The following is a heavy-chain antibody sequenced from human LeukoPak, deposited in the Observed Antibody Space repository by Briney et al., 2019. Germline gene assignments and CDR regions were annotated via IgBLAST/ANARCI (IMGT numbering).Heavy chain of an antibody. CDR2: IYYSGST. Sequence: PSETLSLTCTVSGGSISSSGYYWGWIRQPPGKGLEWIGSIYYSGSTYYNPSLKSRVTISVDTSKNQFSLKLSSVTAADTAVYYCARTYSSSWFDAFDIWGQGTMVTVSS. V-gene: IGHV4-39*01. D-gene: IGHD6-13*01. CDR1: GGSISSSGYY. CDR3: ARTYSSSWFDAFDI. J-gene: IGHJ3*02.